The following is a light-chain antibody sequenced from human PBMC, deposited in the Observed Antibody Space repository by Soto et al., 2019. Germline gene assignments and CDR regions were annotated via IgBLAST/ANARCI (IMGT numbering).Light chain of an antibody. CDR1: QGITNY. CDR3: KKYDSARWT. CDR2: AAS. V-gene: IGKV1-27*01. J-gene: IGKJ1*01. Sequence: DIQITQSPSSLSASVGHRVTITFRSSQGITNYLAWYQQKPGKVPRLLIYAASSLQSGVPSRFSGSGSGTDFTLTISSLQTEDVATYYCKKYDSARWTFGKGTKVDIK.